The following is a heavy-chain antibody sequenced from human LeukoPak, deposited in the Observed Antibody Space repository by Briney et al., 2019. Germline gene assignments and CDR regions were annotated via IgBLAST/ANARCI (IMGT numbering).Heavy chain of an antibody. V-gene: IGHV3-23*01. CDR3: AKGTSLGFIDY. Sequence: GGSLRLSCAASGFTFSSYAMRWVRQAPGKGLEWVSAIGGSGGSTYYADSVKGRFTISRDNSKNTLYLQMNSLRAEDTAVYYCAKGTSLGFIDYWGQGTLVTVSS. CDR1: GFTFSSYA. D-gene: IGHD3-16*02. CDR2: IGGSGGST. J-gene: IGHJ4*02.